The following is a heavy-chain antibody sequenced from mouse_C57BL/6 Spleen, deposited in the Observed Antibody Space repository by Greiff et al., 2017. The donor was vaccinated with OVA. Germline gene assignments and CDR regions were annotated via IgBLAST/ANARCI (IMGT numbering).Heavy chain of an antibody. V-gene: IGHV5-16*01. CDR1: GFTFSDYY. J-gene: IGHJ2*01. Sequence: EVQVVESEGGLVQPGSSMKLSCTASGFTFSDYYMAWVRQVPEKGLEWVANINYDGSSTYYLDSLKSRFIISRDNAKNILYLQMSSLKSEDTATYYCARAPFDYWGQGTTLTVSS. CDR3: ARAPFDY. CDR2: INYDGSST.